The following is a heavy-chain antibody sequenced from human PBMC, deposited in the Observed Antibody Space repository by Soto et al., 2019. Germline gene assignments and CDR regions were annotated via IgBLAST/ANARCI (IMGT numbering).Heavy chain of an antibody. CDR3: AIRGGDGYNFGMDV. Sequence: QVQLVQSGAEVKKPGSSVKVSCKASGGTFSSYAISWVRQAPGQGLEWMGGIIPIFGTANYAQKFQGRVTITAYKSTSTAYMELSSLRSEDTAVYYCAIRGGDGYNFGMDVWGQGTTVTVSS. J-gene: IGHJ6*02. D-gene: IGHD5-12*01. CDR1: GGTFSSYA. V-gene: IGHV1-69*06. CDR2: IIPIFGTA.